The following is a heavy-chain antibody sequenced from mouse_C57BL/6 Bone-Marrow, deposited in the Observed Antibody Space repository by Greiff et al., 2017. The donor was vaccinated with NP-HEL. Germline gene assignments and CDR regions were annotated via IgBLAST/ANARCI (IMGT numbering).Heavy chain of an antibody. CDR2: IHPNSGST. CDR1: GYTFTSYW. Sequence: VKLQESGAELVKPGASVKLSCKASGYTFTSYWMHWVKQRPGQGLEWIGMIHPNSGSTNYNEKFKSKATLTVDKSSSTAYMQLSSLTSEDSAVYYCARWGWEGGYWGQGTTLTVSS. J-gene: IGHJ2*01. V-gene: IGHV1-64*01. CDR3: ARWGWEGGY. D-gene: IGHD3-3*01.